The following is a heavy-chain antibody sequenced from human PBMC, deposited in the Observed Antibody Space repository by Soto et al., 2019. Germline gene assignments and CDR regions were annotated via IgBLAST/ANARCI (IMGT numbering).Heavy chain of an antibody. Sequence: ASVKVSCKASGGTFSSYAISWVRQAPGQGLEWMGGIIPIFGTANYAQKFQGRVTITADESTSTAYMELSSLRSEDTAVYYCVADSGSYEVYYGMDVWGQGTTVTVSS. D-gene: IGHD3-10*01. CDR1: GGTFSSYA. CDR3: VADSGSYEVYYGMDV. V-gene: IGHV1-69*13. CDR2: IIPIFGTA. J-gene: IGHJ6*02.